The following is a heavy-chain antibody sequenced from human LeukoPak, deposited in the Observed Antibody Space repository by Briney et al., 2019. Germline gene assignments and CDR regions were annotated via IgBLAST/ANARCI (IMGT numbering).Heavy chain of an antibody. D-gene: IGHD3-3*01. V-gene: IGHV4-38-2*01. J-gene: IGHJ5*02. CDR1: GYSISSGYY. CDR2: IYHSGST. Sequence: SETLSLTCAVSGYSISSGYYWGWIRQPPGKGLEWIGSIYHSGSTYYNPSLKSRVTISVDTSKNHFSLKLSSVTAADTAVYYCAVHYYDCWSGSNNWFDPSGQGTLVTVSS. CDR3: AVHYYDCWSGSNNWFDP.